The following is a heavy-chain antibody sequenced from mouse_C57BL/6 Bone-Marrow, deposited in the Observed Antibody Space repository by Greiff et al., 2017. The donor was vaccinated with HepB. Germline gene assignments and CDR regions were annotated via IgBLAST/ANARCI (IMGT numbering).Heavy chain of an antibody. CDR2: ISSSSSNI. Sequence: EVMLVESGGGLVKPGGSLKLSCAASGFTFSDYGMHWVRQAPEKGLEWVAYISSSSSNIYYADTVKGRFTISRDNAKNTLFLQMTSLRSEDTAMYYCSRQHWDFDYWGQGTTLTVAS. J-gene: IGHJ2*01. V-gene: IGHV5-17*01. CDR1: GFTFSDYG. CDR3: SRQHWDFDY. D-gene: IGHD4-1*01.